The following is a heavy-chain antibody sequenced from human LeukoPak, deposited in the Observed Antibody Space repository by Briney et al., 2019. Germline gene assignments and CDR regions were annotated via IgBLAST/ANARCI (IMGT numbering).Heavy chain of an antibody. V-gene: IGHV3-23*01. CDR2: VSGSGDRI. CDR1: GFTFSSSA. J-gene: IGHJ4*02. Sequence: GGSLRLSCAASGFTFSSSALSWVRQAPGKGLEWVSAVSGSGDRIDYADSAKGRFTISRDNSKDTLFLQLSSLRAEDTAVYFCATGPPFDNWGQGTLVTVSS. CDR3: ATGPPFDN.